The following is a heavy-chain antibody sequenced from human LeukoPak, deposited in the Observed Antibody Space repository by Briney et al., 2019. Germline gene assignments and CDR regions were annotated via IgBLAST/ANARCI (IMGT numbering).Heavy chain of an antibody. V-gene: IGHV1-8*01. CDR3: AREVAAAGTPMSG. Sequence: ASVKVSCKASGYTFTSYDINWVRQATEQGLEWMGWMNPNSGNTGYAQKFQGRVTMTRNTSISTAYMELSSLRSEDTAVYYCAREVAAAGTPMSGWGQGTLVTVSS. CDR2: MNPNSGNT. CDR1: GYTFTSYD. J-gene: IGHJ4*02. D-gene: IGHD6-13*01.